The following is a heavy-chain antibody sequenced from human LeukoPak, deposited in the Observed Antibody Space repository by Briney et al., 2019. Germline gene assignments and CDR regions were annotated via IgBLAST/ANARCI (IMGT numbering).Heavy chain of an antibody. J-gene: IGHJ1*01. V-gene: IGHV3-48*04. CDR1: GFTFSSYS. CDR3: ARGRCIDTTCVEYFQL. CDR2: ISSSSSTI. Sequence: GGSLRLSCAASGFTFSSYSMNWVRQAPGKGLEWVSYISSSSSTIYYADSVKGRFTISRDNAKNTLYLQMNSLRAEDAAMYYCARGRCIDTTCVEYFQLWGQGTLVTVSS. D-gene: IGHD2-2*01.